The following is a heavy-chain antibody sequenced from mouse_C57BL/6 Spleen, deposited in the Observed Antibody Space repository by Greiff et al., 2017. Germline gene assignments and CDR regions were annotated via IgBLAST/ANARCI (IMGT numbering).Heavy chain of an antibody. J-gene: IGHJ2*01. Sequence: EVQVVESGGGLVQPKGSLKLSCAASGFSFNTYAMNWVRQALGKGLEWVARIRSKSNNYATYYADSVKDRFTISRDDSESMLYLQMNNLKTEDTAMYYCVRHGSSLDYWGQGTTLTVSS. CDR1: GFSFNTYA. D-gene: IGHD1-1*01. CDR3: VRHGSSLDY. V-gene: IGHV10-1*01. CDR2: IRSKSNNYAT.